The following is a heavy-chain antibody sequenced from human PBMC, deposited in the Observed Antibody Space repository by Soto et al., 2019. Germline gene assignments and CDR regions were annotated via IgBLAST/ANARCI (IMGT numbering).Heavy chain of an antibody. D-gene: IGHD3-22*01. CDR2: IKSKTDGGTT. V-gene: IGHV3-15*07. J-gene: IGHJ6*02. CDR3: TTEYYYDSSGYPSHYYYGMDV. Sequence: GGSLRLSCAASGFTFSNAWMNWVRQAPGKGLEWVGRIKSKTDGGTTDYAAPVKGRFTISRDDSKNTLYLQMNSLKTEDTAVYYCTTEYYYDSSGYPSHYYYGMDVWGQGTTVTVSS. CDR1: GFTFSNAW.